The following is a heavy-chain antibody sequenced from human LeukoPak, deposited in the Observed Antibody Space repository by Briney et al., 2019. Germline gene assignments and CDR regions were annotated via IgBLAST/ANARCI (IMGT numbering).Heavy chain of an antibody. CDR1: GFTFSSFA. CDR2: VQSDGSGS. Sequence: GGSLRLSCAASGFTFSSFAMYWVRQAPGKGLVWVSRVQSDGSGSMYANPVMGRFTISRDNSKNMLYLQMNSLTAEDTAVYFCARAQLGTPTDYWGQGTQVTVSS. V-gene: IGHV3-74*03. J-gene: IGHJ4*02. D-gene: IGHD1-26*01. CDR3: ARAQLGTPTDY.